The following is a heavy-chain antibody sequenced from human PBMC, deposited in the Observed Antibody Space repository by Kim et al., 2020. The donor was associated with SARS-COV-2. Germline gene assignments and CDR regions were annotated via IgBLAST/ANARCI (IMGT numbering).Heavy chain of an antibody. CDR1: GGSFSGYY. V-gene: IGHV4-34*01. CDR3: ARGRDFGMDV. Sequence: SETLSLTCAVYGGSFSGYYWSWIRQPPGKGLEWIGEINHSGSTNYNPSLKSRVTISVDTSKNQFSLKLSSVTAADTAVYYCARGRDFGMDVWGQGTTVTV. D-gene: IGHD3-3*01. CDR2: INHSGST. J-gene: IGHJ6*02.